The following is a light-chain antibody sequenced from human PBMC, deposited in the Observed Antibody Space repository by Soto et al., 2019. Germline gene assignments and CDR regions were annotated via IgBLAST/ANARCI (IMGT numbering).Light chain of an antibody. J-gene: IGLJ1*01. CDR1: SSNIGAGYH. CDR3: AAWDDTLNGYV. CDR2: HNN. V-gene: IGLV1-40*01. Sequence: QSVLTQPPSVSGAPGQRVTISCTGTSSNIGAGYHVHWYQQHPGIAPKLLISHNNNRPSGVPDRFSGSKSDTSASLAITGLQADDEADYYCAAWDDTLNGYVFGTGTKVTVL.